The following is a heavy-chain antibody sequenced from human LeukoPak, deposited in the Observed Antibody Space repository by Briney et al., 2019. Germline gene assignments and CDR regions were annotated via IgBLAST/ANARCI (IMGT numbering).Heavy chain of an antibody. J-gene: IGHJ5*02. D-gene: IGHD2-2*01. Sequence: SETLSLTCTVSGGSIRSYYWSWIRQPPGKGLEWIGYIYYSGSTNCNPSLKSRVTISVDTSKNQFSLKLSSVTAADTAVYYCARGPMLGYCSTWGQGTLVTVSS. CDR1: GGSIRSYY. CDR3: ARGPMLGYCST. V-gene: IGHV4-59*01. CDR2: IYYSGST.